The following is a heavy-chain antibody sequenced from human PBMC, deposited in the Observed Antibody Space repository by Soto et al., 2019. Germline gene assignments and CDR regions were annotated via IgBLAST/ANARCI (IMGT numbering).Heavy chain of an antibody. D-gene: IGHD4-4*01. CDR2: TGGGIGP. J-gene: IGHJ4*02. V-gene: IGHV3-23*01. Sequence: EVQLLESGGGLVPPGESLKLACAASGFPFKNYAMSWVRQAPGKGLEWVSTTGGGIGPYYADSVKGRFTISRDNPRITLYLQMNSLIVEDTAIYYCAKMPDGVNSNSPYCWGPGTLVTVSS. CDR3: AKMPDGVNSNSPYC. CDR1: GFPFKNYA.